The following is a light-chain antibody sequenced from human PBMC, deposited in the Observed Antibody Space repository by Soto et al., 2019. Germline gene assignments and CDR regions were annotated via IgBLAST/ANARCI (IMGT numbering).Light chain of an antibody. CDR3: AAWDDSLNGLV. J-gene: IGLJ1*01. V-gene: IGLV1-44*01. Sequence: QSVLTQPHSASGTPGQRVTISCSGSSSNIGTNTVNWYQQLPGSAPKLLMFVNSQRPSGVPDRFSGSKSDTSASLAISGLQSEDEADYYCAAWDDSLNGLVFGAGTKVTVL. CDR1: SSNIGTNT. CDR2: VNS.